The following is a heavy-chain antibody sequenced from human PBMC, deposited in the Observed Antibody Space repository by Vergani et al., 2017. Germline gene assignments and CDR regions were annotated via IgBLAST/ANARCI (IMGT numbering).Heavy chain of an antibody. CDR2: IGTYNGDT. V-gene: IGHV1-18*01. CDR1: GYGFSTTG. J-gene: IGHJ4*01. Sequence: QIHLLQSGGEVKKPGASVKVSCRASGYGFSTTGISWVRHVPGQGLEWIGWIGTYNGDTAFAQKLQGRVTMTSETSTNTFYLELKSLTYDDTAVYYCAGYEATDFLCVFGFPNLDFWGQGTLVTVSP. D-gene: IGHD1-1*01. CDR3: AGYEATDFLCVFGFPNLDF.